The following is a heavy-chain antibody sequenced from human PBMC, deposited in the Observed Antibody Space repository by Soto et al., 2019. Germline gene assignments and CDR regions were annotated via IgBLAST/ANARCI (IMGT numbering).Heavy chain of an antibody. CDR2: ISSSSRCI. CDR1: GFTFSSYS. Sequence: SLRLSCAASGFTFSSYSMNWVRQAPGKGLEWGSSISSSSRCIYYADSVKGRFTISRDNAKNPPYLQMNSLRAEDTAVYYCAQKKWVLIAVAANRLYIDYWGQGTLVTVSS. CDR3: AQKKWVLIAVAANRLYIDY. V-gene: IGHV3-21*04. D-gene: IGHD6-19*01. J-gene: IGHJ4*02.